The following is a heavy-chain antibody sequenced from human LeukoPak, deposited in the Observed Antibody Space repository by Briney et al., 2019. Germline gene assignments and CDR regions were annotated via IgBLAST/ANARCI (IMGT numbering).Heavy chain of an antibody. V-gene: IGHV3-48*01. CDR2: ISSSSTI. CDR3: AKDDSSSWYPDKTNDY. Sequence: GGSLRLSCAASGFSFSSYSMNWVRQAPGKGLEWVSYISSSSTIYYADSVKGRFTISRDNSKNTLYLQMNSLRAEDTAVYYCAKDDSSSWYPDKTNDYWGQGTLVTVSS. D-gene: IGHD6-13*01. J-gene: IGHJ4*02. CDR1: GFSFSSYS.